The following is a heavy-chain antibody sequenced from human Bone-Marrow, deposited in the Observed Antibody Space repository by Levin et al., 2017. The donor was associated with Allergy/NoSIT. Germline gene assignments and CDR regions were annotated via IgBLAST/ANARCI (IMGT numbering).Heavy chain of an antibody. CDR2: IYTSGTT. V-gene: IGHV4-4*07. Sequence: SQTLSLTCTVFTGSISNYYWSWIRQPAGKGLEWIGRIYTSGTTNYNPSLKSRVTTSIDTSKNQISLKLRSVTAADTAMYYCARHYDILTEFDNWGQGTLVTVSS. J-gene: IGHJ4*02. CDR1: TGSISNYY. CDR3: ARHYDILTEFDN. D-gene: IGHD3-9*01.